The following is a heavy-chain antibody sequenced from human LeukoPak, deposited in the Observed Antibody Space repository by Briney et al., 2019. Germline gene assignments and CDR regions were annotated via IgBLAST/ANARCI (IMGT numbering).Heavy chain of an antibody. Sequence: SETLSLTCSVSGGSINSHYWSWIRHPPRKRREWIGYSFNTGNTNYNPSLASRVTMSVDTSRAQFFLRLSPVTAADTAIYYCASRAADTAWYGVFDYWSQGTLVTVSS. D-gene: IGHD3-10*01. CDR2: SFNTGNT. V-gene: IGHV4-59*11. J-gene: IGHJ4*02. CDR3: ASRAADTAWYGVFDY. CDR1: GGSINSHY.